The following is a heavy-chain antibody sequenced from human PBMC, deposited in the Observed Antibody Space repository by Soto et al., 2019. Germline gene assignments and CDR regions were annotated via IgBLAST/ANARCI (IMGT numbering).Heavy chain of an antibody. V-gene: IGHV2-5*01. CDR1: GFSLSTSGVG. CDR2: IYWNDDK. J-gene: IGHJ5*02. Sequence: QITLKESGPPLVKPTQTLTLTCTFSGFSLSTSGVGVGWIRQPPGKALEWLALIYWNDDKRYSPSLKSRLTITKDTSKNQVVLTTTNMSPVDTATYYCAHSQLKRFFGVAPYNWFDPWGQGTLVTVSS. D-gene: IGHD3-3*01. CDR3: AHSQLKRFFGVAPYNWFDP.